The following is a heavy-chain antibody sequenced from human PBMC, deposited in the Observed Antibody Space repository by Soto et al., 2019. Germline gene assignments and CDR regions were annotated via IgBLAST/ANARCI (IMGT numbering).Heavy chain of an antibody. J-gene: IGHJ6*02. CDR1: GGTFSSYA. Sequence: ASLKVSCKASGGTFSSYAISWVRQAPGQGLEWMGGIIPIFGTANYAQKFQGRVTITADESTSTAYMELSSLRSEDTAVYYCARVSYDILTADTDYYYGMDVWGQGTTVTVSS. CDR2: IIPIFGTA. V-gene: IGHV1-69*13. CDR3: ARVSYDILTADTDYYYGMDV. D-gene: IGHD3-9*01.